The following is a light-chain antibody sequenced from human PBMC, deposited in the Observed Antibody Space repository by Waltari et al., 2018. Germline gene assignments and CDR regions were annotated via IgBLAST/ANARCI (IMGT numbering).Light chain of an antibody. CDR3: ATWDDNLNGVV. CDR2: SNN. V-gene: IGLV1-44*01. Sequence: QRVTISCSGSSSNIGSQAVNWYQQLPGTAPKLLMYSNNQRPSGVPDRFSGSKSGTSASLAISGLQSEDEADYYCATWDDNLNGVVFGGGTKLTVL. J-gene: IGLJ2*01. CDR1: SSNIGSQA.